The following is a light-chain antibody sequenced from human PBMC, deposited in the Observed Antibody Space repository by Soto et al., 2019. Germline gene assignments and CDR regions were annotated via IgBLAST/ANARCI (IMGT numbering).Light chain of an antibody. CDR2: SNN. CDR3: QPYDISRGGLGV. Sequence: QSVLTQPPSVSGAPGQRVTISCTGSSSNVGAGFDVHWYQRLPGTAPRLLIYSNNNRPSGVPDRFSGSKSGTSASLAITGLQAEGGAVYFAQPYDISRGGLGVFGGGTNLPAL. CDR1: SSNVGAGFD. J-gene: IGLJ2*01. V-gene: IGLV1-40*01.